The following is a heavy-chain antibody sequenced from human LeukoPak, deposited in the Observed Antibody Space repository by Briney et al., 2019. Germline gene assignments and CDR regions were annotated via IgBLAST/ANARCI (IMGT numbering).Heavy chain of an antibody. CDR2: MYYSGSP. J-gene: IGHJ4*02. CDR1: GGSISSSSYY. CDR3: ARWRPYFYDSSGYVDH. V-gene: IGHV4-39*07. D-gene: IGHD3-22*01. Sequence: SETLSLTCTVSGGSISSSSYYWGWIRQPPGKGLEWIGNMYYSGSPDYNPSLKSRVTISIDTSKNQFSLRLTSVTAADTAVYYCARWRPYFYDSSGYVDHWGQGTLVTVSS.